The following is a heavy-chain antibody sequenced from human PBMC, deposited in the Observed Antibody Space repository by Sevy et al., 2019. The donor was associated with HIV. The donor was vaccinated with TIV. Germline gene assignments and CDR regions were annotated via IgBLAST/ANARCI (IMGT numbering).Heavy chain of an antibody. CDR1: GYTFTSYD. CDR2: MNPNTGNT. V-gene: IGHV1-8*01. D-gene: IGHD3-22*01. J-gene: IGHJ5*02. Sequence: ASVKVSCKASGYTFTSYDINWVRQASGQGLEWMGWMNPNTGNTGYAQKFQGRVTMTRNTSISTAYMELSSLRSEDTAVYYSARHRDYYDSSGYGTFDPWGQGTLVTVSS. CDR3: ARHRDYYDSSGYGTFDP.